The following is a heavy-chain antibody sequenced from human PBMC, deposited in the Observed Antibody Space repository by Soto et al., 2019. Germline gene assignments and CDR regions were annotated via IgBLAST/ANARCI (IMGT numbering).Heavy chain of an antibody. D-gene: IGHD5-18*01. J-gene: IGHJ5*02. Sequence: QVQLVQSGAEVKKPGSSVKVSCKASGGTFSSYTISWVRQAPGQGLEWMGRIIPILGIANYAQKFQGRVTITGDKSPSTAYMELGRLRSGGTGGYYCGRDNPVTEVWFDPWGQGNLVTVSS. CDR2: IIPILGIA. V-gene: IGHV1-69*02. CDR3: GRDNPVTEVWFDP. CDR1: GGTFSSYT.